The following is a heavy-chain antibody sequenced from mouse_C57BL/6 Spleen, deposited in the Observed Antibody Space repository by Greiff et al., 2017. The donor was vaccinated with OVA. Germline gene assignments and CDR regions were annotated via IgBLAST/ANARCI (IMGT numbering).Heavy chain of an antibody. D-gene: IGHD1-1*01. V-gene: IGHV1-76*01. Sequence: VQLQQSGAELVRPGASVKLSCKASGYTFTDYYINWVKQRPGQGLEWIARIYPGSGNTYCNEKFKGKATLTAEKSSSTAYMQLSSLTSEDSAVYFGARSIYYGSSWDYWGQGTTLTVSS. CDR1: GYTFTDYY. CDR2: IYPGSGNT. J-gene: IGHJ2*01. CDR3: ARSIYYGSSWDY.